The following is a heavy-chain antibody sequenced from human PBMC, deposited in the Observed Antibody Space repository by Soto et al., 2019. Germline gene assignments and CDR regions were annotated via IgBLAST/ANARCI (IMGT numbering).Heavy chain of an antibody. D-gene: IGHD6-19*01. J-gene: IGHJ4*02. CDR1: GFTFSSYA. V-gene: IGHV3-23*01. CDR2: ISGSGGST. CDR3: ATKPQWLATQEGY. Sequence: GGSLRLACAASGFTFSSYAMSWVRQAPGKGLEWVSAISGSGGSTYYADSVKGRFTISRDNSKNTLYLQMNSLRAEDTAVYYCATKPQWLATQEGYWGQGTLVTVSS.